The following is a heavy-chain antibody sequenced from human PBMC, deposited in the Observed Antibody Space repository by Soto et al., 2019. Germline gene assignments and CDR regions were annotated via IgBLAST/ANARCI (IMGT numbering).Heavy chain of an antibody. CDR1: GFTFSSYW. V-gene: IGHV3-7*01. CDR3: ATEVWVYYDFWSGYSDS. J-gene: IGHJ4*02. Sequence: EVQLVESGGGLVQPGGSLRLSCAASGFTFSSYWMSWVRQAPGKGLEWVANIKEDGSDMYYVDSVKGRFTISRDNAKKSLYLQMNSLRAEDTAVYYCATEVWVYYDFWSGYSDSWGQGTLVTVSS. D-gene: IGHD3-3*01. CDR2: IKEDGSDM.